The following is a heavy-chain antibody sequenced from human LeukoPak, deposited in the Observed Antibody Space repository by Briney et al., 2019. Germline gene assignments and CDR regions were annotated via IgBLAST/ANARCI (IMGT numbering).Heavy chain of an antibody. D-gene: IGHD3-10*01. CDR2: INHSGST. J-gene: IGHJ4*02. CDR1: GGSFSGYY. Sequence: SETLSLTCAVYGGSFSGYYWSWIRQPPGKGLEWIGEINHSGSTNYNPSLKSRVTITVDTSKNQFSLKLSSVTAADTAVYYCARGQGTGSGSYYNVNFDSWGQGTLVTVSS. V-gene: IGHV4-34*01. CDR3: ARGQGTGSGSYYNVNFDS.